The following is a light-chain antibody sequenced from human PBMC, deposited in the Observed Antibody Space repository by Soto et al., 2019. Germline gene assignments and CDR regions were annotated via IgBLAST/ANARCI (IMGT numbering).Light chain of an antibody. J-gene: IGLJ3*02. V-gene: IGLV2-14*01. CDR3: SSYTTSSIWL. CDR1: SSDVGGYNY. Sequence: QSALTQPASVSGSPGQSITISCSGTSSDVGGYNYVSWYQQSPGKAPKLLIYEVTNRPSGVSNRFSGSKSANTASLTISGLKAEYAAAYYCSSYTTSSIWLFGGGTKLTVL. CDR2: EVT.